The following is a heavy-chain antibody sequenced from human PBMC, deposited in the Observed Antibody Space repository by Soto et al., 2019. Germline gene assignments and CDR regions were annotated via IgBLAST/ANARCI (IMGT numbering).Heavy chain of an antibody. D-gene: IGHD2-15*01. CDR2: IYPGDSDT. V-gene: IGHV5-51*01. CDR1: GYSFTSYW. J-gene: IGHJ3*02. Sequence: GESLKISCKGSGYSFTSYWIGWVRQMPGKGLEWMGIIYPGDSDTRYSPSFQGQVTISADKSISTAYLQWSSLKASDTAMYYWARPHVVECGSGGSCYGDDAFDIWGQGTMVTVSS. CDR3: ARPHVVECGSGGSCYGDDAFDI.